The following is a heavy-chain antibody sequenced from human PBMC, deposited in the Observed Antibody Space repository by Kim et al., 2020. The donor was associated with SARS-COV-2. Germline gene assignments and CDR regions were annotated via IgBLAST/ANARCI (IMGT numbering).Heavy chain of an antibody. Sequence: GGSLRLSCAASGFTVSSNYMSWVRQAPGKGLEWVSVIYSGGSTYYADSVKGRFTISRDNSKNTLYLQMNSLRAEDTAVYYCARALFKQLWLRESAYYFDYWGQGTLVTVSS. CDR3: ARALFKQLWLRESAYYFDY. J-gene: IGHJ4*02. CDR1: GFTVSSNY. D-gene: IGHD5-18*01. V-gene: IGHV3-53*01. CDR2: IYSGGST.